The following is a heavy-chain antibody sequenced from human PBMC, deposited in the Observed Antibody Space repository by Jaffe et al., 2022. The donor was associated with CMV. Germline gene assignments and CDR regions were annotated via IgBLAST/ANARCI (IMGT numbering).Heavy chain of an antibody. J-gene: IGHJ4*02. V-gene: IGHV1-46*01. D-gene: IGHD2-15*01. CDR2: INPSGGST. CDR1: GYTFTSYY. Sequence: QVQLVQSGAEVKKPGASVKVSCKASGYTFTSYYMHWVRQAPGQGLEWMGIINPSGGSTSYAQKFQGRVTMTRDTSTSTVYMELSSLRSEDTAVYYCARESNPTYCSGGSCYGVWYWGQGTLVTVSS. CDR3: ARESNPTYCSGGSCYGVWY.